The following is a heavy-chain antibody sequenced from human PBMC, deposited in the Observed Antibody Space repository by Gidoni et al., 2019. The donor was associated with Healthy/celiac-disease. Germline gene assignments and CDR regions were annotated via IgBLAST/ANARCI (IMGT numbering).Heavy chain of an antibody. CDR1: GYPFPSYG. V-gene: IGHV1-18*04. J-gene: IGHJ4*02. CDR2: ISAYNGNT. Sequence: HVQLVQFGAELTKPGASVKVSCKASGYPFPSYGISWVRQAPGQGLEWMGWISAYNGNTNYAQKLQGRVTMTTDTSTSTAYMELRSLRSDETAVYYCARGGGQWEPAPFDYWGQGTLVTVSS. CDR3: ARGGGQWEPAPFDY. D-gene: IGHD1-26*01.